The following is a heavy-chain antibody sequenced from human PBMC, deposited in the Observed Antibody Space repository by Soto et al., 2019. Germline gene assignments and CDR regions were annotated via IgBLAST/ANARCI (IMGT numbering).Heavy chain of an antibody. CDR1: GGSISSWSYY. Sequence: SETLSLTCTVSGGSISSWSYYWGWIRQPPGKGLEWIGSIDYSGNTYYDPSLQSRVTISVDTSKNHFSLKLSSVTAADTALYYCARRRTSYGLDVCGQGTTVTVSS. J-gene: IGHJ6*02. V-gene: IGHV4-39*02. CDR3: ARRRTSYGLDV. CDR2: IDYSGNT.